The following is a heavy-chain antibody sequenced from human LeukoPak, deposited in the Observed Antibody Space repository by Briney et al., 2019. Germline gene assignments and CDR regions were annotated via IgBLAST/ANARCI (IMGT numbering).Heavy chain of an antibody. CDR3: ARGDGDGPARRAFDI. Sequence: ASVKVSCKASGYTFTAYYMHWVRQAPGQGLEWMGWINPTSGDTNYVQKSQGRVILTRDMSISTAYMELSRVTSDDTAVYYCARGDGDGPARRAFDIWGQGTMVTVSS. CDR1: GYTFTAYY. D-gene: IGHD7-27*01. CDR2: INPTSGDT. V-gene: IGHV1-2*02. J-gene: IGHJ3*02.